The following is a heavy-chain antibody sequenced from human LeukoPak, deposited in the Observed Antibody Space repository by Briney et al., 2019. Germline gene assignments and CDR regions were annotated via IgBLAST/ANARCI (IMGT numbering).Heavy chain of an antibody. J-gene: IGHJ6*02. CDR1: GGSMSSNY. V-gene: IGHV4-59*01. CDR2: IYYSGST. CDR3: ARDRLYGMDV. Sequence: SETLSLTCTVSGGSMSSNYWSWIRQPPGKGLEWIGYIYYSGSTNYNPSLKSRVTISVDTSKNQFSLKLSSVTAADTAVYYCARDRLYGMDVWGQGTTVTVSS.